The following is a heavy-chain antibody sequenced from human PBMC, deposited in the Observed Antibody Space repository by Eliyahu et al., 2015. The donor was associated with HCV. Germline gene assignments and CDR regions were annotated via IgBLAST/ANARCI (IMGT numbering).Heavy chain of an antibody. D-gene: IGHD3-10*01. CDR3: TTGAPGGFDYYLDV. CDR2: ENPHQHLRE. CDR1: GFXFSKAR. V-gene: IGHV3-15*01. J-gene: IGHJ6*03. Sequence: EVQLVESGGGLVKPGGSLRLSCXASGFXFSKARERQIRHAPGPPEWRSCENPHQHLREPPQCHFQHQVHQVDLPGHRPDHLYLQMNSLKTEDTAVYYCTTGAPGGFDYYLDVWGQGTTVTVSS.